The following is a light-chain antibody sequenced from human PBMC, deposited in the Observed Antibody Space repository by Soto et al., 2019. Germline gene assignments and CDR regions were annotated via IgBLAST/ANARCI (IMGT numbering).Light chain of an antibody. J-gene: IGKJ1*01. CDR3: QQYNSYSET. CDR1: QSISSW. Sequence: DIQMTQSPSTLSASVGDRVTITCRASQSISSWLAWYQQKPGKAPKLLIYDASSLEGGVPSRFSGSGSGTEFTLTISSXQPDDFATYYCQQYNSYSETFGQGTKVDIK. CDR2: DAS. V-gene: IGKV1-5*01.